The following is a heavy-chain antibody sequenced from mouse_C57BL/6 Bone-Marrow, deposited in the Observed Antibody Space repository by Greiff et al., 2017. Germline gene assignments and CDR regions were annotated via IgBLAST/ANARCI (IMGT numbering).Heavy chain of an antibody. CDR2: IYPRSGNT. CDR3: AREGGFRRGHYAMDY. D-gene: IGHD1-1*02. V-gene: IGHV1-81*01. Sequence: VQLVESGAELARPGASVKLSCKASGYTFTSYGISWVKQRTGQGLEWIGEIYPRSGNTYYNEKLKGKATLTADKSSSTAYMELRSLTSEYSAVYFCAREGGFRRGHYAMDYWGQGTSVTVSS. CDR1: GYTFTSYG. J-gene: IGHJ4*01.